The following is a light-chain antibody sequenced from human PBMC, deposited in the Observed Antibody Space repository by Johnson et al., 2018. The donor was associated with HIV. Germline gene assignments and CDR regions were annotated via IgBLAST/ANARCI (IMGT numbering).Light chain of an antibody. CDR3: GTWDSSLSVGYG. Sequence: QSVLTQPPSVSAAPGQKVTISCSGSSSNIGNNYVSWYQQLPGTAPKLLICENNKRPSGIPDRFSGSKSGTSATLGITGLQTGDEADYYCGTWDSSLSVGYGFGTGTKVTVL. J-gene: IGLJ1*01. CDR2: ENN. CDR1: SSNIGNNY. V-gene: IGLV1-51*02.